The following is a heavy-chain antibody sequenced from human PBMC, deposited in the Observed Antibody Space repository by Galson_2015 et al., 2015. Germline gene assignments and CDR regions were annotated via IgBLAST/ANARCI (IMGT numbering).Heavy chain of an antibody. CDR1: GFTFSSYA. Sequence: SLRLSCAASGFTFSSYAMSWVRQAPGKGLERVSAIRGSGGRKYYADSVKGRFTITKDSSKNPLYLQMNSLRAEDTAVYYCAQHMDTAMATYYFYGMDVWRHGTPVTVSS. V-gene: IGHV3-23*01. CDR3: AQHMDTAMATYYFYGMDV. CDR2: IRGSGGRK. D-gene: IGHD5-18*01. J-gene: IGHJ6*02.